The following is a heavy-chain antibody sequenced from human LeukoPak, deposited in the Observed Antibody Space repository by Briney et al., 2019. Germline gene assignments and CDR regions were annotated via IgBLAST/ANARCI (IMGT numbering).Heavy chain of an antibody. J-gene: IGHJ5*02. CDR2: IDNDGNSP. V-gene: IGHV3-74*01. CDR3: ARDRPHNWFDP. Sequence: PGGSLRLSCAASGFTFSRYWMHWVRQAPGKGLVWVLRIDNDGNSPTYADSVKGRFTISRDNAKNTLYLQMNNLRAEDTAIYYCARDRPHNWFDPWGQGTLVTVSS. CDR1: GFTFSRYW.